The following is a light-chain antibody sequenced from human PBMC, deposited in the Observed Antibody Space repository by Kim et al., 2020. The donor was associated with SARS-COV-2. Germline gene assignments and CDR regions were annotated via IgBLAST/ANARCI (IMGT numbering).Light chain of an antibody. CDR2: WAS. V-gene: IGKV4-1*01. Sequence: DIVMTQSPDSLAVSLGERATINCKSSQSVLYSPNNRNYLAWYQQKPGQPPKLLIYWASTRESGVPDRFSGSGSGTDFTLTISGLQAEDVAVYYCQQYHSTPLTFGGGTKVDIK. J-gene: IGKJ4*01. CDR1: QSVLYSPNNRNY. CDR3: QQYHSTPLT.